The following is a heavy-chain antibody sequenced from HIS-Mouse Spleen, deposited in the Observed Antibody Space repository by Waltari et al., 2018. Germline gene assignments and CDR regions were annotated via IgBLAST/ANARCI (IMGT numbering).Heavy chain of an antibody. J-gene: IGHJ4*02. CDR2: ISSSSSYI. CDR1: GFSFSIFN. CDR3: ARGGSYSDLDY. Sequence: EVQLVESGRGLVQAGGTPRLSWGASGFSFSIFNMDWFRQAPGKGLEWVSSISSSSSYIYYADSVKGRFTISRDNAKNSLYLQMNSLRAEDTAVYYCARGGSYSDLDYWGQGTLVTVSS. D-gene: IGHD1-26*01. V-gene: IGHV3-21*01.